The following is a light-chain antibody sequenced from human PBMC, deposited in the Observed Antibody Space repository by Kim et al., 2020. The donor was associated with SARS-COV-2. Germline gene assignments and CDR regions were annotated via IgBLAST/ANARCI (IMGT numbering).Light chain of an antibody. Sequence: QSALTQPASVSGSPGQSITISCTGTSSDVGGFKYVSWYQQHPGKAPKLMIYDVSKRPSGVSNRFSGSKSGNTASLTISGLQAEDEADYYCSSYTSSSTFGVFGGGTQLTVL. CDR3: SSYTSSSTFGV. CDR2: DVS. J-gene: IGLJ2*01. CDR1: SSDVGGFKY. V-gene: IGLV2-14*03.